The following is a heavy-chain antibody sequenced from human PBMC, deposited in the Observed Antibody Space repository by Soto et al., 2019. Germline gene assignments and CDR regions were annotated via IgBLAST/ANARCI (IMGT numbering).Heavy chain of an antibody. J-gene: IGHJ5*02. D-gene: IGHD3-10*01. Sequence: EVQLVESGGGLVKPGGSLRLSCAASGFTFSSYSMNWVRQAPGKGLEWVSSISSSSSYIYYADSVRGRFTISRDNAKYPLYLQMNSRRAEDTAVYYCARDKSGGRYYYGSGGWFDPWGQGTLVTVSA. CDR3: ARDKSGGRYYYGSGGWFDP. CDR2: ISSSSSYI. V-gene: IGHV3-21*01. CDR1: GFTFSSYS.